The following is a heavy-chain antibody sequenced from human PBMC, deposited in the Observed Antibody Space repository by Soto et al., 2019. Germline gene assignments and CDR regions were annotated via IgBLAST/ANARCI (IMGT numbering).Heavy chain of an antibody. CDR2: ISFDGNII. CDR1: EFSFSSYA. D-gene: IGHD3-9*01. Sequence: VGSLRLSCAASEFSFSSYAMHRIRQAPGKGLEWVAVISFDGNIIHYADSVKGRFIISRDNSKNTLYLQMHSLSGEDTAVYYCARTFDTITYYFDYWGQGTLVTVSS. CDR3: ARTFDTITYYFDY. J-gene: IGHJ4*02. V-gene: IGHV3-30-3*01.